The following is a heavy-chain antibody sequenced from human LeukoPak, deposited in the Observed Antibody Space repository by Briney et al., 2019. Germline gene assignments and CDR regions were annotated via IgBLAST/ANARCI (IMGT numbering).Heavy chain of an antibody. CDR2: ISWNGGST. Sequence: GGSLRLSCAASGFTFDDYGMSWVRQAPGKGLEWVSGISWNGGSTGYADSVKGRFTISRDNAKNSLYLQMNSLRAEDTALYYCARSGVGYCTNGVCFVDYWGQGTLVTVSS. CDR3: ARSGVGYCTNGVCFVDY. D-gene: IGHD2-8*01. J-gene: IGHJ4*02. V-gene: IGHV3-20*04. CDR1: GFTFDDYG.